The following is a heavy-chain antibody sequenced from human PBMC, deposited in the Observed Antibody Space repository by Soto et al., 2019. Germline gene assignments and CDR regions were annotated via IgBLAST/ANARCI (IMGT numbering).Heavy chain of an antibody. J-gene: IGHJ4*02. CDR3: TRGSASGAFDY. D-gene: IGHD2-8*02. Sequence: EVQLLESGGDLLQPGGSLRLSCAASGFIFSSYAMGWVRQAPGKGLEWVSAISGRGGNIYYADSVKGRFTISRDNSKNTLYLQMNTLRGQDSAVYYCTRGSASGAFDYWGQGALVTVSS. CDR1: GFIFSSYA. CDR2: ISGRGGNI. V-gene: IGHV3-23*01.